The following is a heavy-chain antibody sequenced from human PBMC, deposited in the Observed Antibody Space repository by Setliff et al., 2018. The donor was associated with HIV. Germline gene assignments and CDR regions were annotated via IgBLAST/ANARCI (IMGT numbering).Heavy chain of an antibody. CDR2: IHYTGSN. V-gene: IGHV4-34*09. Sequence: SETLSLTCAVYGGSFSGYYWSWIRHLPGKGLEWIGYIHYTGSNFYNPSLTDRLTLSVDTSDNQFSLKLTSLTAADTAVYYCARGGNSRAAWFDSWGQGTLVTVSS. CDR1: GGSFSGYY. CDR3: ARGGNSRAAWFDS. D-gene: IGHD5-12*01. J-gene: IGHJ5*01.